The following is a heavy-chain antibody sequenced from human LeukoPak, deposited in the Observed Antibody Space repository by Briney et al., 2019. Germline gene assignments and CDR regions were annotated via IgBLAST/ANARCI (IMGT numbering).Heavy chain of an antibody. V-gene: IGHV3-48*04. J-gene: IGHJ4*02. CDR3: ARVWSSGYTKDY. Sequence: GWSLRLSCAASGFTFSSYSIDWVRQAPGKGLEWLSYISSSSSTIYYADSVKGRFTISRDNAKNSVYLQMNSLRAEDTAVYYCARVWSSGYTKDYWGQGTLVTVSS. CDR1: GFTFSSYS. CDR2: ISSSSSTI. D-gene: IGHD3-22*01.